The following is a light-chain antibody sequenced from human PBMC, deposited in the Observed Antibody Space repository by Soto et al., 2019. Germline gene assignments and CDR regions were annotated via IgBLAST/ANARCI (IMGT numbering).Light chain of an antibody. CDR1: QTIRGL. J-gene: IGKJ5*01. V-gene: IGKV3-11*01. CDR3: QQRHNWPIT. CDR2: ETS. Sequence: EIVLTHSPTTMSLYQGARSTLSCRASQTIRGLLAWYQHRPGQAPRLLIYETSNRATGIPARFSGSGSGTDFTLTSSSLQPADFGVYYCQQRHNWPITFGQGTRLDI.